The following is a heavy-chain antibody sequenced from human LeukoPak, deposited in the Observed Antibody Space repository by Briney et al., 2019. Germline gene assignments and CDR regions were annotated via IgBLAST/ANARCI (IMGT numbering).Heavy chain of an antibody. V-gene: IGHV4-59*12. D-gene: IGHD6-6*01. CDR3: ARARYSSSSHAFDY. CDR1: GGSISSFY. CDR2: IYYSGST. Sequence: PSETLSLTCTVSGGSISSFYWSWIRQPPGKGLEWIGSIYYSGSTYYNPSLKSRVTISVDRSKNQFSLKLSSVTAADTAVYYCARARYSSSSHAFDYWGQGTLVTVSS. J-gene: IGHJ4*02.